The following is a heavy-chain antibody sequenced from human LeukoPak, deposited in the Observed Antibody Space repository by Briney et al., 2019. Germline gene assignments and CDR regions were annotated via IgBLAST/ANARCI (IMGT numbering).Heavy chain of an antibody. Sequence: ASVKVPCKASGYTFTGYYMHWVRQAPGQGLEWMGWINPNSGGTNYAQKFQGRVTMTRDTSISTAYMELSRLRSDDTAVYYCARTTGGHYYDSSGYPEFDYWGQGTLVTVSS. V-gene: IGHV1-2*02. CDR1: GYTFTGYY. CDR3: ARTTGGHYYDSSGYPEFDY. J-gene: IGHJ4*02. CDR2: INPNSGGT. D-gene: IGHD3-22*01.